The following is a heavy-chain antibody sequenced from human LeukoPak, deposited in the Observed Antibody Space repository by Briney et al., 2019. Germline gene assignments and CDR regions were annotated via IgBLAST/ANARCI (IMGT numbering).Heavy chain of an antibody. CDR1: GGPISSSSFY. D-gene: IGHD5-18*01. CDR3: ASNRGYTYGFDA. V-gene: IGHV4-39*01. Sequence: SETLSLTCTVSGGPISSSSFYWGWIRQPPGKGLEWIVTISYSGSTYYNPSLKSRVTISVDTSKNQFSLKLRSVTAADTAVYYCASNRGYTYGFDAWGQGTLVTVSS. CDR2: ISYSGST. J-gene: IGHJ4*02.